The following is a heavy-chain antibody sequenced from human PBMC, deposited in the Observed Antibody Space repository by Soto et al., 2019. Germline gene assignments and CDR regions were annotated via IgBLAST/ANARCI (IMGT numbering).Heavy chain of an antibody. J-gene: IGHJ4*02. V-gene: IGHV3-23*01. CDR2: ISGSGGST. Sequence: EVQLLESGGGLVQPGGSLRLSCAASGFTFSSYAMSWVRQAPGKGLEWVSAISGSGGSTYYADSVKGRFTISRDNSKNTLYLQMNSLRAEDTDVYYCANRGGITMVRGVIGFDYWGQGTLVTVSS. CDR1: GFTFSSYA. D-gene: IGHD3-10*01. CDR3: ANRGGITMVRGVIGFDY.